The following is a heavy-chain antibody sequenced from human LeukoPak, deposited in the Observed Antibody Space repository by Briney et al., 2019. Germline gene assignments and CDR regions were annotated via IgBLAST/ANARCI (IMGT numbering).Heavy chain of an antibody. D-gene: IGHD3-16*01. J-gene: IGHJ4*02. Sequence: GGSLRLSCVASGFTFSSLWMHWVRQAPGKGLEWVGRIKSKTDGGTTDYAAPVKGRFTISRDDSKNTLYLQMNSLKTEDTAVYYCTAGNMITFGDFDYWGQGTLVTVSS. CDR1: GFTFSSLW. CDR2: IKSKTDGGTT. CDR3: TAGNMITFGDFDY. V-gene: IGHV3-15*01.